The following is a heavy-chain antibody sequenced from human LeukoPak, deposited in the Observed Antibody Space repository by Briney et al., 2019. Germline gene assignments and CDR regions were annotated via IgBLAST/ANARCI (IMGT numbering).Heavy chain of an antibody. D-gene: IGHD1-26*01. CDR1: GFTFRSYE. J-gene: IGHJ4*02. V-gene: IGHV3-48*03. CDR2: ISSSGSTI. CDR3: ARRPGGFDY. Sequence: GGSLRLSCAASGFTFRSYEMNWVRQAPGKGLEWVPYISSSGSTIYYADSVKGRFTISRDNAKNSLYLQMNSLRAEDTAVYYCARRPGGFDYWGQGTLVTVSS.